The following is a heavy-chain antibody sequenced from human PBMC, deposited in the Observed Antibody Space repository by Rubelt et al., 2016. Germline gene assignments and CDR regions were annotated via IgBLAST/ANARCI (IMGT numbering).Heavy chain of an antibody. CDR1: SGSIGSSGYY. V-gene: IGHV4-39*01. CDR2: VYYSGST. Sequence: QLQLQESGPGLVKPSETLSLTCTVSSGSIGSSGYYWGWIRQPPGKGLEWIGSVYYSGSTSYNPSLKSRVTISVDTSKNQFSLKLSSVTASDTAVYYCASLPIASACVDSWGQGTLVTVSS. D-gene: IGHD6-13*01. J-gene: IGHJ4*02. CDR3: ASLPIASACVDS.